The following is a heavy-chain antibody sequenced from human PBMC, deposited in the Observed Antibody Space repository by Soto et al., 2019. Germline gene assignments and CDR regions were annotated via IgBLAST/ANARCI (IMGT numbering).Heavy chain of an antibody. CDR1: GFTFGDYA. J-gene: IGHJ6*02. Sequence: PGGSLRLSCTASGFTFGDYAMSWFRQAPGKGLEWVGFIRSKAYGGTTEYAASVKGRFTISRDDSKSIAYLQMNSLKTEDTAVYYCTSYYGDYAIYYYGMDVWGQGTTVTVS. CDR3: TSYYGDYAIYYYGMDV. CDR2: IRSKAYGGTT. V-gene: IGHV3-49*03. D-gene: IGHD4-17*01.